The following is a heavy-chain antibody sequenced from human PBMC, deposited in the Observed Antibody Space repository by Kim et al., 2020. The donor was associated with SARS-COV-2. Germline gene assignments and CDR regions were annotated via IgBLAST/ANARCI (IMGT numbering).Heavy chain of an antibody. CDR2: ISAYNGNT. V-gene: IGHV1-18*04. Sequence: ASVKVSCKASGYTFTSYGISWVRQAPGQGLEWMGWISAYNGNTNYAQKLQGRVTMTTDTSTSTAYMELRSLRSDDTAVYYCARDPPDIVVVPAAIPNYGGNYFDYWGQGTLVTVSS. CDR3: ARDPPDIVVVPAAIPNYGGNYFDY. D-gene: IGHD2-2*02. J-gene: IGHJ4*02. CDR1: GYTFTSYG.